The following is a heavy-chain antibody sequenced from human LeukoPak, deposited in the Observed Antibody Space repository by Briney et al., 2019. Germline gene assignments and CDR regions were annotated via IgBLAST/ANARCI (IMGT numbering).Heavy chain of an antibody. CDR3: AGCLVATFDY. J-gene: IGHJ4*02. CDR1: GGSISSYY. D-gene: IGHD5-12*01. V-gene: IGHV4-4*07. CDR2: VYTSGST. Sequence: SETLSLTCTVSGGSISSYYWNWIQQSAGKGLEWIGRVYTSGSTNYNPSLKSRVTMSVDTPKNQSSLKLRSVTAADTAVYYCAGCLVATFDYWGQGTLVTVSS.